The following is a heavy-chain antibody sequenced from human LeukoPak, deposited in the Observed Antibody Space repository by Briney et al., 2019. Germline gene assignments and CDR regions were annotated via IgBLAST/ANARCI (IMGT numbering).Heavy chain of an antibody. CDR2: IYRSGTT. D-gene: IGHD1-1*01. V-gene: IGHV3-53*01. CDR3: ATGGTYYLGY. Sequence: GGSLRLSCAASGLIVSASYMTWVRQAPGKGLEWVSVIYRSGTTNYAESVQGRFTISRDESKNTLYLQLNSLRDDDTAIYYCATGGTYYLGYWGQGSLVTVSS. CDR1: GLIVSASY. J-gene: IGHJ4*02.